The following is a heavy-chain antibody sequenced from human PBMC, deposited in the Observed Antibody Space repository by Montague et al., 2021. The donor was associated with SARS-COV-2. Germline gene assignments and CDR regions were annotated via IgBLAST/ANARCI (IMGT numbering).Heavy chain of an antibody. CDR3: ARAQNTCFIANCVNYFEV. CDR2: VHYTGST. Sequence: SETLSLTCEVSGGSISSYYLSWIRQSPGKGLEWIGYVHYTGSTKYNPSLKTRVTLSLDTPKNRFSLKLSSVTAADTAVYYCARAQNTCFIANCVNYFEVWGLGALVTVSS. CDR1: GGSISSYY. D-gene: IGHD1-1*01. V-gene: IGHV4-59*01. J-gene: IGHJ4*02.